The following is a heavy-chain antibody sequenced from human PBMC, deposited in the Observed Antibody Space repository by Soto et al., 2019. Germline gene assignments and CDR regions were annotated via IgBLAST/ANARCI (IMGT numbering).Heavy chain of an antibody. V-gene: IGHV4-31*03. CDR1: GGSISSGGYY. Sequence: QVQLQESGPGLVKPSQTLSLTCTVSGGSISSGGYYWSWIRQHPGKGLEWIGNIYYSGSTYYNPSLKSRVTISVDTSKNQFSLQLSSVTAADTAVYYCARLLPNYHAFDIWGQGTMVTVSS. CDR2: IYYSGST. CDR3: ARLLPNYHAFDI. J-gene: IGHJ3*02. D-gene: IGHD3-22*01.